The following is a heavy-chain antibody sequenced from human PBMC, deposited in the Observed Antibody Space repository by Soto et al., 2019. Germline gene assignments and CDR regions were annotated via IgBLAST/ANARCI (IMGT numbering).Heavy chain of an antibody. Sequence: SVKVSCKASGVTFSDFAISWVRQAPLQVLECLVCFIPFFGTAYYTQKFQGRVTIIADEATNTAYMYLSSLRSEDTAVYYCARVEAAYFDSSGYYWFDPWGQGTLVTVSS. CDR3: ARVEAAYFDSSGYYWFDP. CDR1: GVTFSDFA. CDR2: FIPFFGTA. V-gene: IGHV1-69*13. D-gene: IGHD3-22*01. J-gene: IGHJ5*02.